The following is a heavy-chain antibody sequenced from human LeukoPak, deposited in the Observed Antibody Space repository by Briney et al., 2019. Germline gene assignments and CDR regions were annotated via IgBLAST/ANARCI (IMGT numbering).Heavy chain of an antibody. CDR3: ARVNGPNSGYYYTLDL. J-gene: IGHJ5*02. D-gene: IGHD3-22*01. CDR2: IWFDGTEK. V-gene: IGHV3-33*01. Sequence: PGGSLRLSCAASGLTFRNYAMHWVRRAPGGRLEWVAVIWFDGTEKFYAASVMGRFTISRDSSERTLYLQMNGLRTEDTAVYYCARVNGPNSGYYYTLDLWGQGTPVTVSS. CDR1: GLTFRNYA.